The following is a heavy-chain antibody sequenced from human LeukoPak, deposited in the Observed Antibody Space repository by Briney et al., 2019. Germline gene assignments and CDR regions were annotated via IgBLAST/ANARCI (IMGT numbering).Heavy chain of an antibody. D-gene: IGHD3-3*01. J-gene: IGHJ5*02. CDR2: INWNGGST. V-gene: IGHV3-20*01. Sequence: PGGSLRLSCAASGFTFDDYGMSWVRQAPGKGLEWVSGINWNGGSTGYADSVKGRFIISRDNAKNSLYLQMNSLRAEDTALYHCARVSPTNYDFWSGYPSRYNWFDPRGQGTLVTVSS. CDR1: GFTFDDYG. CDR3: ARVSPTNYDFWSGYPSRYNWFDP.